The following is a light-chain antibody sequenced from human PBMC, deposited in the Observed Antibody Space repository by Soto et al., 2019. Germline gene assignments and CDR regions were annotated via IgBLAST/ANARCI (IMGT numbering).Light chain of an antibody. J-gene: IGKJ2*01. CDR2: GVS. Sequence: EIVLTQSPGTLSLSPGERATLSCRASQSVSNNYLAWYQQKPGQAPSLLIYGVSTRATGVPVRFSGSGSATAFNLTVNSMQSEDFAVYYCQQYNNWPHTFGQGPKVDIK. CDR3: QQYNNWPHT. CDR1: QSVSNN. V-gene: IGKV3-15*01.